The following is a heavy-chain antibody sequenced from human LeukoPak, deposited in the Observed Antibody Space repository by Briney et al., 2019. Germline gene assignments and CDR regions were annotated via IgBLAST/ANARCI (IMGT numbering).Heavy chain of an antibody. CDR1: GFTFSSSA. V-gene: IGHV3-23*01. J-gene: IGHJ3*02. CDR2: ISGSGGGGST. CDR3: AKEGDYYGSGSYRDGFDI. Sequence: GGSLRLSCAASGFTFSSSAMSWVRQAPGKGLEWVSSISGSGGGGSTYYADSVKGRFTISRDNSKNTLYLQMNSLRAEDTAVYYCAKEGDYYGSGSYRDGFDIWGQGTMVTVSS. D-gene: IGHD3-10*01.